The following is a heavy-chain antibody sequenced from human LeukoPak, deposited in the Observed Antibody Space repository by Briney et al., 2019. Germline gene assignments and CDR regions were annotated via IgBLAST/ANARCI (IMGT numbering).Heavy chain of an antibody. D-gene: IGHD1-1*01. J-gene: IGHJ5*02. CDR3: ARDLRTLYNGNNFSWFDP. V-gene: IGHV4-61*01. CDR2: IYYTGST. Sequence: PSETLSLTCTVSGGSVSSGLYYWSWIRQPPGKGLEWIGYIYYTGSTRYNPSLRSRVTMSLDTSKNQFSLNLSSMTAADTAAYYCARDLRTLYNGNNFSWFDPWGQGTLVTVSS. CDR1: GGSVSSGLYY.